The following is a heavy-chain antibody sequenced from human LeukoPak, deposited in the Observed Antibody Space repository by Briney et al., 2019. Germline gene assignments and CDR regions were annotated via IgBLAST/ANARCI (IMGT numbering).Heavy chain of an antibody. CDR2: IRSKANSYAT. D-gene: IGHD5-18*01. CDR1: GFTFSGSA. V-gene: IGHV3-73*01. CDR3: AKDRLWRGYFDY. J-gene: IGHJ4*02. Sequence: GGSLRLSCAASGFTFSGSAMHWVRQASGKGLEWVGRIRSKANSYATAYAASVKGRFTISKDDSKNTAYLQMNSLRAEDTAVYYCAKDRLWRGYFDYWGQGTLVTVSS.